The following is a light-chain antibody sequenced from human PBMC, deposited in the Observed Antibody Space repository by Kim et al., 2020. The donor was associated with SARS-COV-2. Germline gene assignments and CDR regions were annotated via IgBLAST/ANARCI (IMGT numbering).Light chain of an antibody. CDR3: SSRDSSGNHAV. CDR1: SLRSYY. Sequence: SSELTQDPAVSVALGQTVRITCQGDSLRSYYTSWYQQKPGQAPILVIYGKNNRPSGIPDRFSASSSGNTDTLTITGAQAEDEADYYCSSRDSSGNHAVFGGGTKVTVL. V-gene: IGLV3-19*01. J-gene: IGLJ2*01. CDR2: GKN.